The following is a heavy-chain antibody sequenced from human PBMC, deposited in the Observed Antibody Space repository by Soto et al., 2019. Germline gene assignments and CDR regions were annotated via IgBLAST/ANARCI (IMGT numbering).Heavy chain of an antibody. J-gene: IGHJ4*02. D-gene: IGHD6-13*01. CDR1: GGSVSRGSYY. V-gene: IGHV4-61*01. CDR3: ARQRVLPAQYYFDS. Sequence: KTSETLSLTCFVSGGSVSRGSYYWTWIRQPPGKGLEWIGYILDSGTTDYNPSLKSRVTMSVDTSKNQFSLNLRSVTAADTAVYYCARQRVLPAQYYFDSWGQGVVVTVSS. CDR2: ILDSGTT.